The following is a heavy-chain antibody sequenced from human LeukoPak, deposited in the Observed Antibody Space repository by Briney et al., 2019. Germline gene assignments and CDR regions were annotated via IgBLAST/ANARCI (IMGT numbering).Heavy chain of an antibody. CDR2: IYYSGST. CDR3: ARGGIGRYSSSL. J-gene: IGHJ4*02. CDR1: GGSISSSSYY. Sequence: SETLSLTCTVSGGSISSSSYYWGWIRQPPGKGLEWIGSIYYSGSTYYNPSLKSRVTISVDTSKNQFSLKLSSVTAADTAVYYCARGGIGRYSSSLWGQGTLVTVSS. D-gene: IGHD6-6*01. V-gene: IGHV4-39*07.